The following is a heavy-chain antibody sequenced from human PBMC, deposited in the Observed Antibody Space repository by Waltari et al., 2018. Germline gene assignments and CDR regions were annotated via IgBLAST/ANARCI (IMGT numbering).Heavy chain of an antibody. Sequence: GCGRQPPEQGLEWIGTIAYTGATYSSPSLKSRVTISRDTSKNQLSLTLGSVTAADTALYYCATYIGASVGTAAFDVWGQGTMVTVSS. V-gene: IGHV4-39*01. J-gene: IGHJ3*01. CDR3: ATYIGASVGTAAFDV. D-gene: IGHD5-12*01. CDR2: IAYTGAT.